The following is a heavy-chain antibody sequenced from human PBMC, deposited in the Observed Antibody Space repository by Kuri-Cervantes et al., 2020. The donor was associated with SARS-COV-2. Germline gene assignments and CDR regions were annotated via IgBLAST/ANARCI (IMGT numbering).Heavy chain of an antibody. Sequence: GGSLRLSCAASGFTVSSNYMSWVRQAPGKGLEWVSVIYSGGSTYYADSVKGRFTISRDDSKDTLFLEMNSLRVEDTAVYYCARGGGRTSTHCYTGDRWGQGTLVTVSS. J-gene: IGHJ5*02. V-gene: IGHV3-53*01. CDR2: IYSGGST. CDR3: ARGGGRTSTHCYTGDR. D-gene: IGHD2-2*02. CDR1: GFTVSSNY.